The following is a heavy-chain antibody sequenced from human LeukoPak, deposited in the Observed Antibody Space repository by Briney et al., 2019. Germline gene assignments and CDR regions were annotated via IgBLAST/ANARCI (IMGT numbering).Heavy chain of an antibody. J-gene: IGHJ6*03. V-gene: IGHV4-59*01. CDR1: GGSISSYY. CDR3: ARGSYSSGWNNYYYYMDV. CDR2: IYYSGST. D-gene: IGHD6-19*01. Sequence: SETLSLTCTVSGGSISSYYWSWIRQPPGKGLEWIGYIYYSGSTNYNPSLKSRVTISVDTSKNQFSLKLSSVTAADTAVYYCARGSYSSGWNNYYYYMDVWGKGTTVTVSS.